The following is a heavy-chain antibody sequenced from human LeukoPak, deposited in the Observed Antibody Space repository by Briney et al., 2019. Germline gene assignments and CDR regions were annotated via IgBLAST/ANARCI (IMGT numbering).Heavy chain of an antibody. D-gene: IGHD3-10*01. V-gene: IGHV1-69*05. CDR2: IIPMFGTT. Sequence: SVKVSCKASGGTFSSYAVSWVRQAPGQGLEWMGRIIPMFGTTNYAQSFQGRLTITMDKSTTTAYMELSSLRFEDTAVYYCARDRPTYGSGDNYFDYWGQGTLVTVSS. J-gene: IGHJ4*02. CDR3: ARDRPTYGSGDNYFDY. CDR1: GGTFSSYA.